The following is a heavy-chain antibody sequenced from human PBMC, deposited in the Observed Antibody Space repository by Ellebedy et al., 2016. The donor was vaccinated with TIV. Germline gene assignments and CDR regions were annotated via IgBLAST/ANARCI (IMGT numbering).Heavy chain of an antibody. J-gene: IGHJ4*02. Sequence: AASVKVSCKASGYTFSSYSMYWVRQAPGQGLEWMGIFNPSGGSTSDAQKFQGRVTLTRDTSTSTVYLELSSLRSEDTAVYYCAREAVALQFSSGIDYWGQGTLVTVSS. CDR2: FNPSGGST. CDR1: GYTFSSYS. CDR3: AREAVALQFSSGIDY. D-gene: IGHD6-19*01. V-gene: IGHV1-46*01.